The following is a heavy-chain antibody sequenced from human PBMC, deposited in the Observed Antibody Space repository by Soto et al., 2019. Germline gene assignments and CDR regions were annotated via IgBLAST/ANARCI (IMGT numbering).Heavy chain of an antibody. J-gene: IGHJ4*02. V-gene: IGHV1-3*01. CDR3: ARVDCSGGSCYSGY. CDR2: INAGNGST. CDR1: GYTFTSYA. D-gene: IGHD2-15*01. Sequence: QVQLVQSGAEVKKPGASVKVSCKASGYTFTSYAMHWVRQAPGQRLEWMGWINAGNGSTKYSQKFQGRVTITRDTSASTAYMELSSLRSEDTAVYYCARVDCSGGSCYSGYWGQGTLVTDSS.